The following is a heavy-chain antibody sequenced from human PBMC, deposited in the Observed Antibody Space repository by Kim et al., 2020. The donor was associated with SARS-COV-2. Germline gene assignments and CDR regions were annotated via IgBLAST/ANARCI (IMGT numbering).Heavy chain of an antibody. V-gene: IGHV4-31*02. D-gene: IGHD3-10*01. J-gene: IGHJ5*02. CDR3: ARAGFPMVRTNWFDP. Sequence: SPKSRVTLSVDTSKNQFSLKLSSVTAADTAVYYCARAGFPMVRTNWFDPWGQGTLVTVSS.